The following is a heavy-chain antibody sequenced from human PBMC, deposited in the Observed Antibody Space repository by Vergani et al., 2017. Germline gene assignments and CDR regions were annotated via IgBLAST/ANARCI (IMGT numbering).Heavy chain of an antibody. CDR3: ARGPYYDFWSGYSYGMDV. CDR1: GFTFSSYA. Sequence: EVQLLESGGGLVQPGGSLRLSCAASGFTFSSYAMSWVRQAPGKGLEWVSAISGSGGSTYYADSVKGRFTISRDNSKNMLYLQMNSLRAEDTAVYYCARGPYYDFWSGYSYGMDVWGQGTTVTVSS. CDR2: ISGSGGST. D-gene: IGHD3-3*01. V-gene: IGHV3-23*01. J-gene: IGHJ6*02.